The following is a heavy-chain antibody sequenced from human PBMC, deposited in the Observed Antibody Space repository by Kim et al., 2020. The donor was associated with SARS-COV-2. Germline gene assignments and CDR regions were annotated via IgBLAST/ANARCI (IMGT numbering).Heavy chain of an antibody. D-gene: IGHD3-10*01. Sequence: LKSRVTISVDTSKNQFSLKLSSVTAADTAVYYCAREGAEADGSGSYPFDYWGQGTLVTVSS. V-gene: IGHV4-39*07. CDR3: AREGAEADGSGSYPFDY. J-gene: IGHJ4*02.